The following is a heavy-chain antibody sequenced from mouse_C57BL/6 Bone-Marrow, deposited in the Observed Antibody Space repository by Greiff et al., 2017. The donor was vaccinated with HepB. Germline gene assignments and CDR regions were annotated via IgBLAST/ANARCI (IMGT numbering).Heavy chain of an antibody. CDR3: ARQGATVVGDY. CDR1: GFTFSSYG. Sequence: EVHLVESGGDLVKPGGSLKLSCAASGFTFSSYGMSWVRQTPDKRLEWVATISSGGSYTYYPDSVKGRFTISRDNAKNTLYLQMSSLKSEDTAMYYCARQGATVVGDYWGQGTTLTVSS. D-gene: IGHD1-1*01. J-gene: IGHJ2*01. CDR2: ISSGGSYT. V-gene: IGHV5-6*01.